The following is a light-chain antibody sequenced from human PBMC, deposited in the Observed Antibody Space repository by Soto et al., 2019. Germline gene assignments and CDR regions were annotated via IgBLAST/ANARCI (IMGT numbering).Light chain of an antibody. V-gene: IGLV2-14*01. CDR3: NSYTSTFTWV. CDR1: SSDVGGHNF. CDR2: EVT. Sequence: QSALTQPASVSGSPGQSITISCTGTSSDVGGHNFVSWYQHHPGKAPKLMIYEVTHRPSGISDRFSGSKSGNTASLTIYGLQAEDEADYYCNSYTSTFTWVFGGGTKVTVL. J-gene: IGLJ3*02.